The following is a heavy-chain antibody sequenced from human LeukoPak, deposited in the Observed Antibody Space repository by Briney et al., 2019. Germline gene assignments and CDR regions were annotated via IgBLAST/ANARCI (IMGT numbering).Heavy chain of an antibody. D-gene: IGHD3-10*01. CDR1: GFTFSNYT. CDR2: ITTTSGST. J-gene: IGHJ4*02. V-gene: IGHV3-23*01. CDR3: ASNYASGSYFPSPDY. Sequence: GGSLRLSCAASGFTFSNYTMTRVRQAPGKGLEWVSSITTTSGSTYYADSVKGRFTISRDNSRDTLYLQMSSLRAEDTAVYFCASNYASGSYFPSPDYWGQGTLVTVSS.